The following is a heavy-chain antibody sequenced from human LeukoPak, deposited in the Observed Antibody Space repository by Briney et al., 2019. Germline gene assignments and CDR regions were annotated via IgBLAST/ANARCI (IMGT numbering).Heavy chain of an antibody. J-gene: IGHJ6*03. Sequence: APVRVSSKASGGSFTTYAISWGREAPGHEVEWMGRIIPSSGSVNYAQKFQGRATITTDESTSTAYMELSSLRSEDTAVYYCARGSGPTNYYMDVRGKGTTVTVSS. V-gene: IGHV1-69*05. CDR2: IIPSSGSV. D-gene: IGHD5-24*01. CDR1: GGSFTTYA. CDR3: ARGSGPTNYYMDV.